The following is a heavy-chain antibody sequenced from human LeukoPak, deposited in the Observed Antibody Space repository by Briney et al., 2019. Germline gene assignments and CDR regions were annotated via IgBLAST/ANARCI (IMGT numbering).Heavy chain of an antibody. V-gene: IGHV3-30*02. CDR2: IRYDGRKK. J-gene: IGHJ6*04. Sequence: GGSLRLSCAASGFTFSSYAMRWVRQAPGKGLEWVAFIRYDGRKKYYADSVKGRFTISRDNSKNTLYLHMDSLRAKDTAVYYCAKEAQLWFLDVWGKGTTVTVSS. CDR3: AKEAQLWFLDV. CDR1: GFTFSSYA. D-gene: IGHD5-18*01.